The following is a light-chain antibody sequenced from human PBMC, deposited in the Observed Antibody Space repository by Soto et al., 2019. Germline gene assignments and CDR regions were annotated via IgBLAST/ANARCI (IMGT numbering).Light chain of an antibody. CDR2: EVS. CDR1: SSDIGSYHY. V-gene: IGLV2-14*01. Sequence: QSALTQPASVSGSPGQSIAISCTGTSSDIGSYHYVSWYQHHPGKAPKLIIYEVSNRPSGVSDRFSGSKSGNTASLTISGLQAEDEAYYYCSSYASSSTLVFGGGTKVTVL. CDR3: SSYASSSTLV. J-gene: IGLJ2*01.